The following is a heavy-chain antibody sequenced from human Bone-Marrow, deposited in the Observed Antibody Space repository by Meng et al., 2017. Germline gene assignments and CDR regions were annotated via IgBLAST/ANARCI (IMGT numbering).Heavy chain of an antibody. V-gene: IGHV3-30*03. CDR3: ARWNGNTAYDY. Sequence: QVQLVESGGGVGQPGRSLRLSCAASGFTFSSYGMHWVRQAPGKGLEWVAVISYDGSNKNYADSVKGRFTISRDNSKNTLYLQMNSLRAEDTAVYYCARWNGNTAYDYWGQGTLVTVSS. D-gene: IGHD1/OR15-1a*01. CDR2: ISYDGSNK. CDR1: GFTFSSYG. J-gene: IGHJ4*02.